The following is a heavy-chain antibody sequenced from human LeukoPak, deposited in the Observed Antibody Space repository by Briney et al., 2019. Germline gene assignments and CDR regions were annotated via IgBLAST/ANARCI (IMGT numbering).Heavy chain of an antibody. Sequence: RGESLKISCKGSGYSFTSYWIGWVRQMPGKGLEWMGIIYPGDSDTRYSPSFQGQVTISADKSISTAYLQWSSLKASDTAMYYCARLRRAARPLFSATSGGYYFDYWGQGTLVTVSS. V-gene: IGHV5-51*01. J-gene: IGHJ4*02. D-gene: IGHD6-6*01. CDR3: ARLRRAARPLFSATSGGYYFDY. CDR2: IYPGDSDT. CDR1: GYSFTSYW.